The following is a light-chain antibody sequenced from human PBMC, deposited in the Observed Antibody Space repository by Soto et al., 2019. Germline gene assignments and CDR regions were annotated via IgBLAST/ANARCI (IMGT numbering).Light chain of an antibody. CDR2: GAS. J-gene: IGKJ4*01. Sequence: EIVMTQSPATLSVSPGETATLSCRVSQSVSSNLAWYQQKPGQAPRPLIYGASTRATGIPARFSVSESGTEFTLTISSLQSEDFAVYYCQQYNNWPLTFGGGTNVEIK. CDR3: QQYNNWPLT. CDR1: QSVSSN. V-gene: IGKV3-15*01.